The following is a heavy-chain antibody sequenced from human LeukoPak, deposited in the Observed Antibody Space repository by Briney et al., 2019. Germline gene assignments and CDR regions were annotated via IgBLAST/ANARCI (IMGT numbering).Heavy chain of an antibody. CDR1: GFTFSSYS. D-gene: IGHD4-17*01. CDR2: ISSSSSYI. J-gene: IGHJ4*02. Sequence: GGSLRISCAASGFTFSSYSMNWVRQAPGKGLEWVSFISSSSSYIYYADSVKGRFTISRDNAKNSLYLQMNSLRAEDTAVYCCARTYGDLYFDYWGQGTLVTVSS. V-gene: IGHV3-21*01. CDR3: ARTYGDLYFDY.